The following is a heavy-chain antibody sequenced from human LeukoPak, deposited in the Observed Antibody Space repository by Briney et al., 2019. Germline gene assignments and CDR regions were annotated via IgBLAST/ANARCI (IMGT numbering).Heavy chain of an antibody. D-gene: IGHD1-26*01. V-gene: IGHV3-30*03. Sequence: PGGSLRLSCTASGSTFSNYGMHWVRQAPGKGLEWVAVISYDGSNNYYADSVKGRFTISRDNSKNTLYLQMNSLRTKDTAVYFCARAGSFGGDDYWGQGTLVTVSS. J-gene: IGHJ4*02. CDR3: ARAGSFGGDDY. CDR1: GSTFSNYG. CDR2: ISYDGSNN.